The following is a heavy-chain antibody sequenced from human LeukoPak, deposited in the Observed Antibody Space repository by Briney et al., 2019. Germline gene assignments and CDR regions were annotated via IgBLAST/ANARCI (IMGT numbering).Heavy chain of an antibody. Sequence: GGSLRLSCAASGFTFSSYAMSWVRQAPGKGLEWVSAISGSGSSTYYADSVKGRFTISRDNSKNSLYLQMNSLRAEDTAVYYCAREGSSSWFYFDYWGQGTLVTVSS. CDR2: ISGSGSST. CDR3: AREGSSSWFYFDY. J-gene: IGHJ4*02. V-gene: IGHV3-23*01. D-gene: IGHD6-13*01. CDR1: GFTFSSYA.